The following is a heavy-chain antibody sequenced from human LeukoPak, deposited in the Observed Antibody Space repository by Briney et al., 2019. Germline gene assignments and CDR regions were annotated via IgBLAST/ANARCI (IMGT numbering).Heavy chain of an antibody. CDR2: ISSSSSYI. D-gene: IGHD3-22*01. V-gene: IGHV3-21*04. Sequence: GGSLRLSCAASGFTFSSYSMNWVRQAPGKGLEWVSSISSSSSYIYYADSVKGRFTISRDNAKNSLYLQMNSLRAEDTAVYYCARGPYYYDSSGYYYLSYYYYYMDVWGKGTRVTVSS. CDR1: GFTFSSYS. J-gene: IGHJ6*03. CDR3: ARGPYYYDSSGYYYLSYYYYYMDV.